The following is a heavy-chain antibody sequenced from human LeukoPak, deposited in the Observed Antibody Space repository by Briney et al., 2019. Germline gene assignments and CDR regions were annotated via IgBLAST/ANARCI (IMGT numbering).Heavy chain of an antibody. V-gene: IGHV3-9*01. CDR2: ITWNSGQI. D-gene: IGHD4-11*01. Sequence: GGSLRLSCSTSGFTFDDYAMHWVRQAPGKGLEWVSSITWNSGQIDYAQSVKGRFTISRDNAKNSLYLQMNSLTPEDTALYYCAKDWQHDYSTLNWFDPWGQGTLVTVSS. CDR1: GFTFDDYA. CDR3: AKDWQHDYSTLNWFDP. J-gene: IGHJ5*02.